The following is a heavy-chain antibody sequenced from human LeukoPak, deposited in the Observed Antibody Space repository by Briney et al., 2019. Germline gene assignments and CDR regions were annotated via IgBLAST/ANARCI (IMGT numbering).Heavy chain of an antibody. D-gene: IGHD2-15*01. CDR2: IYPGDSDT. J-gene: IGHJ5*02. Sequence: GESLKISCKGSGYTFTNYWIGWVRQMPGKGLEWMGIIYPGDSDTRYSPSFQGQVTISADKSISTAYLQWSSLKASDTAMYYCARGYCSGGSCYDNWFDPWGQGTLVTVSS. V-gene: IGHV5-51*01. CDR3: ARGYCSGGSCYDNWFDP. CDR1: GYTFTNYW.